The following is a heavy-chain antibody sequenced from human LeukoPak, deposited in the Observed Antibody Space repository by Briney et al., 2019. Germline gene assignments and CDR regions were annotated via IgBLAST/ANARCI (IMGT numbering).Heavy chain of an antibody. V-gene: IGHV3-74*01. D-gene: IGHD3-10*01. CDR2: INSDGSST. CDR1: GFTFSSYW. J-gene: IGHJ4*02. Sequence: GGSLRLSCAASGFTFSSYWMHWVRQAPGKGLVWVSRINSDGSSTSYADSVKGRFTISRDNAKNTLYLQMNSLRAEDTAVYYCAREESREGGTMASYWGQGTLVTVSS. CDR3: AREESREGGTMASY.